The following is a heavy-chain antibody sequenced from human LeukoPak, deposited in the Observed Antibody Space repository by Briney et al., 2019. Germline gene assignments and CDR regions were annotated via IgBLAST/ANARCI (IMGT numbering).Heavy chain of an antibody. CDR2: INHSGST. Sequence: SETLSLTCAVYGGSFSGYYWSWIRQPPGKGLEWIGEINHSGSTNSNPSLKSRVTLSIDTSKNQFSLKRSSVTAADTAVYYCAGGRGYGDYVGAFDIWGQGTMVTVSS. V-gene: IGHV4-34*01. D-gene: IGHD4-17*01. J-gene: IGHJ3*02. CDR1: GGSFSGYY. CDR3: AGGRGYGDYVGAFDI.